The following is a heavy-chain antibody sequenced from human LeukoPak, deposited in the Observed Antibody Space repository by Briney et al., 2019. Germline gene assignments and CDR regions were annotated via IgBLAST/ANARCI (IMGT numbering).Heavy chain of an antibody. Sequence: PGRSLRLSCAASGFTFSSYGMHWVRQAPGKGLEWVAVISYDGSNKYYADSVKGRFTISRDNSKNTLYLQINSLRAEDTAVYYCAKDKGWYFDYWGQGTLVTVSS. J-gene: IGHJ4*02. CDR2: ISYDGSNK. D-gene: IGHD6-19*01. CDR1: GFTFSSYG. CDR3: AKDKGWYFDY. V-gene: IGHV3-30*18.